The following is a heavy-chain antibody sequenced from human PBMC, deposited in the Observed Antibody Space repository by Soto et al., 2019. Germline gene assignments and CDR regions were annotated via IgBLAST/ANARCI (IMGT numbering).Heavy chain of an antibody. CDR1: SGSICRSNFY. CDR2: IYYSGNT. V-gene: IGHV4-39*01. CDR3: ARLSGFYYDAVFDY. Sequence: PSETLSLACPVSSGSICRSNFYWGWIRQPPGKGLEWIGTIYYSGNTYFNPSLKSRVTISVDTSKSQFSLNLSSVTAADTAVYYCARLSGFYYDAVFDYWGQGTLVTVCS. J-gene: IGHJ4*02. D-gene: IGHD3-22*01.